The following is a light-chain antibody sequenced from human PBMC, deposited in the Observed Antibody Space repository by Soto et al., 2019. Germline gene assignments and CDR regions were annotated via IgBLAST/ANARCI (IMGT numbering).Light chain of an antibody. Sequence: EIVLTQSPGTLALSPGERATLSCRATQAVNSNFLAWYQQKPGQSPRLLIYYTSMRVTGIPDRFSGSGSGTDFTLTISRLEPEDFAVYYCQQYAGSPPYTFRQGYRLE. J-gene: IGKJ2*01. CDR2: YTS. V-gene: IGKV3-20*01. CDR1: QAVNSNF. CDR3: QQYAGSPPYT.